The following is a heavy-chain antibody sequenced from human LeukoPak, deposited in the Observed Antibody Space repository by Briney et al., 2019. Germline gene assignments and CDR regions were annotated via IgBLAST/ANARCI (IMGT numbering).Heavy chain of an antibody. CDR3: ARDKGIAAAGNLFDY. CDR2: INPSGGST. Sequence: ASVKVSCKASGYTFTSYYMHWVRQAPGQGLEWMGIINPSGGSTSYAQKFQGRVTMTRDTSTSTVYMELSSLRSEDMAVYYCARDKGIAAAGNLFDYWGQGTLVTVSS. D-gene: IGHD6-13*01. V-gene: IGHV1-46*01. CDR1: GYTFTSYY. J-gene: IGHJ4*02.